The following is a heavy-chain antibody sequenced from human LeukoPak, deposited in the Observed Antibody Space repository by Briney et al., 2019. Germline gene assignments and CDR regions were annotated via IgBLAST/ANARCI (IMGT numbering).Heavy chain of an antibody. CDR3: AKFSSGSAHGCDF. Sequence: PGGSLRLSCAASGFTFSSYGMHWVRQAPGKGLEWVAVISYDGSNKYYADSVKGRFTISRDNSKNTLYLQMNSLRAEDTAVYYCAKFSSGSAHGCDFWGQGTLVTVS. CDR2: ISYDGSNK. V-gene: IGHV3-30*18. CDR1: GFTFSSYG. J-gene: IGHJ4*02. D-gene: IGHD1-26*01.